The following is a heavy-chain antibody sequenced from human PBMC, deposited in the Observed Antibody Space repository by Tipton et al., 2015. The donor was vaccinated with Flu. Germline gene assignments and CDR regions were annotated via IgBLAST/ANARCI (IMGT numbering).Heavy chain of an antibody. D-gene: IGHD6-19*01. V-gene: IGHV1-18*04. CDR2: ISGNSVYT. Sequence: QLVQSGPELKKPGASVKISCKVSGYAFTDYAITWVRQAPGQGLEWMGWISGNSVYTNYTQNLHGRFTMTTDKSTKTAYMELRSLGFDDTAVYFCAKVVDPPKSSIGWYYFDYWGQGTLVTVSS. CDR1: GYAFTDYA. CDR3: AKVVDPPKSSIGWYYFDY. J-gene: IGHJ4*02.